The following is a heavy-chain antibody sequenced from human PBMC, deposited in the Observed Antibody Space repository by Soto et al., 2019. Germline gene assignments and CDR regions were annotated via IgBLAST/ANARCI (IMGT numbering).Heavy chain of an antibody. CDR3: AREDDGGDRDYYGLDV. J-gene: IGHJ6*02. D-gene: IGHD2-21*02. CDR2: IHYSGSI. V-gene: IGHV4-30-4*08. Sequence: WSWIRQSRGKGLEWIGYIHYSGSIMYNPSFKSRVTISVDTSKNQFSLQLSSVTAADTAVYFCAREDDGGDRDYYGLDVWGQGTTVTVSS.